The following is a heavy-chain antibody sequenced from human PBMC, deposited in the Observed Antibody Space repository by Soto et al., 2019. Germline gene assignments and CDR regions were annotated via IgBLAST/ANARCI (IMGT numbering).Heavy chain of an antibody. CDR2: IKQDGSEK. J-gene: IGHJ6*02. V-gene: IGHV3-7*03. Sequence: GGSLRLSCAAYGFTISSYWMSWVRQAPGKGLEWVGNIKQDGSEKYYVDSVTRRFSISIDNAKNSLYLQMNSLRADDPPVYYCARDGSAWFRELLRGMDVWGQGTTVTVSS. CDR3: ARDGSAWFRELLRGMDV. CDR1: GFTISSYW. D-gene: IGHD3-10*01.